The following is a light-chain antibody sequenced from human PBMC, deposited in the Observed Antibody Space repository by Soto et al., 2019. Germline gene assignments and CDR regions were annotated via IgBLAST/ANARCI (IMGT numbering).Light chain of an antibody. CDR2: DAS. Sequence: DIQMTQSPSTLSASVGDRVTITCRASQSISSWLAWYQQKPGKAPKLLIYDASNLETGVPSRFSGSGSGTDFTFTISSLQPEDIATYYCRQYSHLITFGQGTRLEIK. J-gene: IGKJ5*01. CDR1: QSISSW. V-gene: IGKV1-5*01. CDR3: RQYSHLIT.